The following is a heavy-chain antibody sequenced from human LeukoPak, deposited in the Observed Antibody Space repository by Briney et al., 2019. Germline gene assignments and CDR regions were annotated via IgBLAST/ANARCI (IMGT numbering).Heavy chain of an antibody. J-gene: IGHJ4*02. CDR3: ARELGIAAAGTPLDY. V-gene: IGHV3-21*01. Sequence: GGSLRLSCAASGFTFSSYSMNWVRQAPGKGLEWVSSISSSSSYIYYADSVKGRFTISRDNAKNSLYLQMNSLRAEDTAVYYCARELGIAAAGTPLDYWGQGTLVTVSS. CDR2: ISSSSSYI. CDR1: GFTFSSYS. D-gene: IGHD6-13*01.